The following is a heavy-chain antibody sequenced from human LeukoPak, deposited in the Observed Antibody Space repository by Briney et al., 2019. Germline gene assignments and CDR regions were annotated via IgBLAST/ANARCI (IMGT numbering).Heavy chain of an antibody. CDR1: GGSFSGYY. CDR2: INHSGST. D-gene: IGHD1-26*01. Sequence: PSETLSLTCAVYGGSFSGYYWSWIRQPPGKGLEWIGEINHSGSTNYNPSLKSRVTISVDTSKNQFSLKLSSVTAADTAVYYCARSDGGAKDYWGQGTPVTVSS. V-gene: IGHV4-34*01. CDR3: ARSDGGAKDY. J-gene: IGHJ4*02.